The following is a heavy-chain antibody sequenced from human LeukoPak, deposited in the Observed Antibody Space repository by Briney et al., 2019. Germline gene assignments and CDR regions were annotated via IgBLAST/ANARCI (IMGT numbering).Heavy chain of an antibody. V-gene: IGHV4-59*08. CDR1: GGSISSYY. J-gene: IGHJ4*02. CDR3: ARWAVVTANYFDY. CDR2: IYDSGST. D-gene: IGHD2-15*01. Sequence: SETLSLTCTVSGGSISSYYWSWIRQPPGKGLEWIGYIYDSGSTNYNPSLKSRVTISVDTSKNQFSLKLSSVTAADTAVYYCARWAVVTANYFDYWGQGTLVTVSS.